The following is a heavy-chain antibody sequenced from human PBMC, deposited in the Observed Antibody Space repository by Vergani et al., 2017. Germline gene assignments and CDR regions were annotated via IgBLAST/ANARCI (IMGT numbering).Heavy chain of an antibody. J-gene: IGHJ5*02. CDR3: ARCPKQLPSGFWFDP. V-gene: IGHV3-74*01. D-gene: IGHD6-13*01. CDR1: GFTFSSYW. Sequence: EVQLVESGGGLVQPGGSLRLSCAASGFTFSSYWMHWVRQAPGKGLVWVSRINSDGSSTSYADSVKGRFTISRDNAKNTLYLQMNSLRAEDTAVYYCARCPKQLPSGFWFDPWGQGTLVTVSS. CDR2: INSDGSST.